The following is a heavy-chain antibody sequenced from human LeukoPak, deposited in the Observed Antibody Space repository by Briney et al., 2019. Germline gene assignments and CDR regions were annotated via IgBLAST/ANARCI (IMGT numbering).Heavy chain of an antibody. Sequence: PGGSLRLSCAASGFTFSSYSMNWVRQAPGKGLEWLSYISPSSTHLYYADSVKGRFTVSRDNAKNSVYLQLNSLRDEDTAVYYCARQDSYGSGDYWGQGTLVTVSS. V-gene: IGHV3-48*02. CDR3: ARQDSYGSGDY. CDR1: GFTFSSYS. J-gene: IGHJ4*02. D-gene: IGHD3-10*01. CDR2: ISPSSTHL.